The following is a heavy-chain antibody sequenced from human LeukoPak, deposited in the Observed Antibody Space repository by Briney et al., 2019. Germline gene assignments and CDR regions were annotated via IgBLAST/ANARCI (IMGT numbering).Heavy chain of an antibody. CDR1: GFTFSSYA. Sequence: PRGSLRLSCAASGFTFSSYAMHWVRQAPGRGLEWVAVISYDGSNKYYADSVKGRFTISRDNSKNTLYLQMNSPRAEDTAVYYCAKDRGYYGSGSYYTSYYFDYWGQGTLVTVSS. CDR2: ISYDGSNK. D-gene: IGHD3-10*01. V-gene: IGHV3-30-3*01. CDR3: AKDRGYYGSGSYYTSYYFDY. J-gene: IGHJ4*02.